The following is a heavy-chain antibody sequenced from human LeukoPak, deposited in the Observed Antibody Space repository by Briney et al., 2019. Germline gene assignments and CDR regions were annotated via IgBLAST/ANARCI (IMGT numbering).Heavy chain of an antibody. V-gene: IGHV1-18*01. J-gene: IGHJ4*02. CDR1: GYTFTSYG. CDR3: ATTELHYGDYAPASPFDY. Sequence: VASVKVSCKASGYTFTSYGISWVRQAPGQGLEWMGWISAYNGNTNYAQKLQGRVTMTTDTSTSTAYMELRSLRSDDTAVYYCATTELHYGDYAPASPFDYWGQGTLVTVSS. D-gene: IGHD4-17*01. CDR2: ISAYNGNT.